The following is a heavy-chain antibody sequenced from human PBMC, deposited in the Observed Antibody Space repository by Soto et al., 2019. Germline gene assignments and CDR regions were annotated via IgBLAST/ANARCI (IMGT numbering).Heavy chain of an antibody. CDR2: FDPEDGET. CDR3: TYFGYGSEQWEGWFDP. D-gene: IGHD3-10*01. Sequence: GASVKLSCKVSGYTHTEISLQWVMQAPGKGLEWMGGFDPEDGETIYAQKFQGRVTITADESTSTAYMELSSLRSEDTAVYYCTYFGYGSEQWEGWFDPWGQGTLVTVSS. J-gene: IGHJ5*02. V-gene: IGHV1-24*01. CDR1: GYTHTEIS.